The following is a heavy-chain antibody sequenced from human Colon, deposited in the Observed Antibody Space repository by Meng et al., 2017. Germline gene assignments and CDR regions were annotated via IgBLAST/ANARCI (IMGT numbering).Heavy chain of an antibody. CDR2: IYSSGST. CDR3: ARALYHIVRGYYFDY. J-gene: IGHJ4*02. V-gene: IGHV3-53*01. CDR1: GVTVSSNY. D-gene: IGHD2-21*01. Sequence: GESLKISCAASGVTVSSNYISWVRQGPGMGLEWVSTIYSSGSTYYADSVQGRFTISRDSSQNTVFLRMNSLRAEDTAMYYCARALYHIVRGYYFDYWGQGTLVTVSS.